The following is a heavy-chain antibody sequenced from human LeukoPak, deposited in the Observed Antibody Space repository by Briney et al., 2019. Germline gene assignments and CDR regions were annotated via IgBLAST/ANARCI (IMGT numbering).Heavy chain of an antibody. CDR2: ISGGGGST. CDR3: AKSFDYGDYPDAFDI. D-gene: IGHD4-17*01. CDR1: GFTFSNYA. J-gene: IGHJ3*02. V-gene: IGHV3-23*01. Sequence: GGSLRLSCAASGFTFSNYAMSWVRQAPGKGLEWVSTISGGGGSTYYADSVKGRFTISRDNSKNTLYLQMNSLRAEDTAVYYCAKSFDYGDYPDAFDIWGQGTMVTVSS.